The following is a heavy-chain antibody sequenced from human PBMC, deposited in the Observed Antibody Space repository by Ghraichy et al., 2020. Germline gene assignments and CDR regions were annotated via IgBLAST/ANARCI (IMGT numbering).Heavy chain of an antibody. CDR1: GYTFTSYG. Sequence: ASVKVSCKASGYTFTSYGISWVRQAPGQGLEWMGWISAYNGNTNYAQKLQGRVTMTTDTSTSTAYMELRSLRSDDTAVYYCARIWGEMATMGPYYYYGMDVWGQGTTVTVSS. D-gene: IGHD5-24*01. J-gene: IGHJ6*02. CDR2: ISAYNGNT. CDR3: ARIWGEMATMGPYYYYGMDV. V-gene: IGHV1-18*01.